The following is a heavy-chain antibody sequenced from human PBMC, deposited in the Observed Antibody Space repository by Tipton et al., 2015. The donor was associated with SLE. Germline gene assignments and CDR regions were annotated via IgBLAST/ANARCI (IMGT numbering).Heavy chain of an antibody. CDR3: ARSGNSYSDNMDV. CDR1: GYTFTSYG. V-gene: IGHV1-18*01. J-gene: IGHJ6*02. CDR2: ISTDNGNT. Sequence: QLVQSGAEVKKPGASVKVSCKASGYTFTSYGSSWGRQAPGQGLEWMGWISTDNGNTNYAQKVQGRVTMTTDTSTSTAYMEMRSMRSDDTAVYYWARSGNSYSDNMDVWGQGTAVPVSS. D-gene: IGHD1-26*01.